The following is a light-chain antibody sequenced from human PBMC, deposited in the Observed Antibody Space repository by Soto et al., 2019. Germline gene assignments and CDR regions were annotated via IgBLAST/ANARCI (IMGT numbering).Light chain of an antibody. J-gene: IGKJ3*01. CDR1: QSVSSKY. V-gene: IGKV3-20*01. CDR3: QQYGSSLFT. Sequence: EIVLTQSPGTLSLSPGERATLSCRASQSVSSKYLAWYQKPGQAPRVLIYGTSIRASGVPERFSGGGSGTDFTLTITRLEHEDFEVYYCQQYGSSLFTLGPGTKVDIK. CDR2: GTS.